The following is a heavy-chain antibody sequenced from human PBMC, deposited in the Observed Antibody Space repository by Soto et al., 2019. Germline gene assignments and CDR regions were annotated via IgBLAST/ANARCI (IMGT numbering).Heavy chain of an antibody. CDR3: ARRVGTWPFHFDY. V-gene: IGHV5-51*01. J-gene: IGHJ4*02. CDR1: GYRFTNYW. Sequence: PGESLKISCEGSGYRFTNYWIGWVRPMPGKGLEWMGIIYPGDSETRYSPSFEGRVTISVDTSINTAYVQWSSLQASDTAIYYCARRVGTWPFHFDYWFQGTLVTVSS. CDR2: IYPGDSET.